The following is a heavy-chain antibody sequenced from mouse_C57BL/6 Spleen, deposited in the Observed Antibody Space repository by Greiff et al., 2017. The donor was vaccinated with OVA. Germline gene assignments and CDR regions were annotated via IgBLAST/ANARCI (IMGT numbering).Heavy chain of an antibody. CDR1: GYTFTSYW. D-gene: IGHD2-1*01. Sequence: QVQLQQSGAELVKPGASVKLSCKASGYTFTSYWMHWVKQRPGQGLEWIGMIHPNSGSTNYNEKFKSKATLTVDKSSSTAYMQLSSLTSEDSAVYYCAREDYYYGKVFDYWGQGTTLTVSS. CDR2: IHPNSGST. J-gene: IGHJ2*01. V-gene: IGHV1-64*01. CDR3: AREDYYYGKVFDY.